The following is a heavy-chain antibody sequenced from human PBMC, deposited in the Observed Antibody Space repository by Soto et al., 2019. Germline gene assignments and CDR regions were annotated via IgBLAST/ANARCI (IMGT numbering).Heavy chain of an antibody. CDR2: ISSSSSYI. CDR1: GFTFSSYS. V-gene: IGHV3-21*01. Sequence: EVQLVESGGGLVKPGGSLRLSCAASGFTFSSYSMNWVRQAPGKGLEWVSSISSSSSYIYYADSVKGRFTISRDNAKNFLYLQKNSLRGEDTAVYYWAGVGDSGYHGRYFGHRGQGTLVTVSS. CDR3: AGVGDSGYHGRYFGH. D-gene: IGHD5-12*01. J-gene: IGHJ4*02.